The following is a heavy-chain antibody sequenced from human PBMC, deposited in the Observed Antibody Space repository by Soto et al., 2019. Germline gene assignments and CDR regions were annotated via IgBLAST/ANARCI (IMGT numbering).Heavy chain of an antibody. D-gene: IGHD2-15*01. CDR3: ARKGGYCSGGSCLNWFDP. Sequence: WASVKVSCKASGGTFSSYAISWVRQAPGQGLEWMGGIIPIFGTANYAQKFQGRVTITADESTSTAYMELSSLRSEDTAVYYCARKGGYCSGGSCLNWFDPWGQGTLVTVSS. CDR2: IIPIFGTA. CDR1: GGTFSSYA. V-gene: IGHV1-69*13. J-gene: IGHJ5*02.